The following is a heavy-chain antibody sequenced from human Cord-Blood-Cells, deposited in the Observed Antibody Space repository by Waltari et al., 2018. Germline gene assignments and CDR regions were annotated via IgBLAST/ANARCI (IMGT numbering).Heavy chain of an antibody. CDR3: AREITGTTIYYYYGMDV. D-gene: IGHD1-7*01. CDR1: GGTFSSYA. Sequence: QVQLVQSGAEVKKPGSSVKVSCKASGGTFSSYAISWVRQAPGTGLEWMGGIIPIFGTANYAQKFQGRVTITADESTSTAYMELSSLRSEDTAVYYCAREITGTTIYYYYGMDVWGQGTTVTVSS. CDR2: IIPIFGTA. J-gene: IGHJ6*02. V-gene: IGHV1-69*01.